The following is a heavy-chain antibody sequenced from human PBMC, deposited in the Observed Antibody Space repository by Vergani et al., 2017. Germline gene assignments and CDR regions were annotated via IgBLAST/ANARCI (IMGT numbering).Heavy chain of an antibody. CDR1: GGSISSSNW. Sequence: QVQLQESGPALVKPPGTLSLTCAVSGGSISSSNWWSWVRQPPGKGLEWIGEIYHSGSTNYNPSLKSRVTISVDKSKNQISLKLSSVTAADTAVYYCSRVGDGSGLGWFDPWGQGTLVTVSS. CDR3: SRVGDGSGLGWFDP. V-gene: IGHV4-4*03. J-gene: IGHJ5*02. CDR2: IYHSGST. D-gene: IGHD3-10*01.